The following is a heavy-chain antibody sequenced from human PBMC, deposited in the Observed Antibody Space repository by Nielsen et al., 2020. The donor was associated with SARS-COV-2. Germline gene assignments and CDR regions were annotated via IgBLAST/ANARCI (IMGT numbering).Heavy chain of an antibody. CDR1: GFTFNTYA. V-gene: IGHV3-23*01. Sequence: GSLRLSCTAFGFTFNTYAMAWVRQAPGKGLEWVSTISAGGRIYFADPVKGRFTISRDNSENTLFLQMNRLSADDTAIYYCAKDGTRYSSGWAPRGGYFDNWGQGTLVTVSS. CDR2: ISAGGRI. D-gene: IGHD6-19*01. CDR3: AKDGTRYSSGWAPRGGYFDN. J-gene: IGHJ4*02.